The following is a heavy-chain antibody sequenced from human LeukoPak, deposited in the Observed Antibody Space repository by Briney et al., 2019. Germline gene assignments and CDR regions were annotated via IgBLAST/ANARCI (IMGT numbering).Heavy chain of an antibody. J-gene: IGHJ6*03. Sequence: SETLSLTCTVSGYSISSGYYWVWIRPPPGKGLEWIGSIYRSGSTNYNPSLKSRVTISVDTSKNQFSLKVNSVTAADTAVYYCARGDCSSTICYSPMDVWGKGTTVTVSS. V-gene: IGHV4-38-2*02. D-gene: IGHD2-2*01. CDR2: IYRSGST. CDR1: GYSISSGYY. CDR3: ARGDCSSTICYSPMDV.